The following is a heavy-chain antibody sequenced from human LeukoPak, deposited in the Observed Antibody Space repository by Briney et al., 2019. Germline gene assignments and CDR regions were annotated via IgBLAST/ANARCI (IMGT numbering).Heavy chain of an antibody. V-gene: IGHV1-2*02. CDR3: ARGIYDSSGYGYYFDY. J-gene: IGHJ4*02. CDR1: GYTFTGYY. CDR2: INPNSGGT. Sequence: GASVKVSCKASGYTFTGYYMHWVRQAPGQGLEWMGWINPNSGGTNHAQRFQGRVTMTRDTSISTAYMELSRLRSDDTAVYYCARGIYDSSGYGYYFDYWGQGTLVTVSS. D-gene: IGHD3-22*01.